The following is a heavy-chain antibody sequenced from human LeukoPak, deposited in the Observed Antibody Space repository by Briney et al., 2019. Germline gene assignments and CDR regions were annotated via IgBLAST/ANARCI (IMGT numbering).Heavy chain of an antibody. Sequence: GGSLRLSCAASGFTFDDYGMSWVRQAPGKGLEWVSGINWNGGSTGYADSVKGRFTISRDNAKNSLYLQMNSLRAEDTAVYYCARELPPLEKYYFDYWGQGTLVTVSS. D-gene: IGHD3-3*01. CDR2: INWNGGST. V-gene: IGHV3-20*04. CDR1: GFTFDDYG. J-gene: IGHJ4*02. CDR3: ARELPPLEKYYFDY.